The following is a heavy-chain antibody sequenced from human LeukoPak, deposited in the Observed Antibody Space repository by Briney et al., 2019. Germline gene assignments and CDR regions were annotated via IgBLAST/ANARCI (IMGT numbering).Heavy chain of an antibody. D-gene: IGHD3-10*01. CDR3: AKIRKIWFGETPDY. V-gene: IGHV3-23*01. CDR1: GFTFSSYA. Sequence: GGSLRLSCAASGFTFSSYAMSWVRQAPGKGLEWVSAISGSGGSTYYADSVKGRFTISRDNSKNTLYLQMNSLRAEDTAVYYCAKIRKIWFGETPDYWGQGTLVTVSS. J-gene: IGHJ4*02. CDR2: ISGSGGST.